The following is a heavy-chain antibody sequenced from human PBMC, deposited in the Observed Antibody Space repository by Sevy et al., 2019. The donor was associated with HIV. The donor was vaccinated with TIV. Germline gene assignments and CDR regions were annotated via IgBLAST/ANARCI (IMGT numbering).Heavy chain of an antibody. J-gene: IGHJ4*02. CDR2: IHPADSDT. D-gene: IGHD3-9*01. V-gene: IGHV5-51*01. CDR1: GYTFTNYW. Sequence: GESLKISCKISGYTFTNYWIAWVRLMPGRGLEWMGVIHPADSDTRYSPSFQGHVTISADQSSSTTYLQWGGLEASDSAMYYCTRHRQFTGDILTGYLDYWGQGTLVTVSS. CDR3: TRHRQFTGDILTGYLDY.